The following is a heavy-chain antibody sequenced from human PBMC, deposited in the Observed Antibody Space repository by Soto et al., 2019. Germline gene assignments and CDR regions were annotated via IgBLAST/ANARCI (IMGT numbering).Heavy chain of an antibody. CDR2: ISGYNGDT. CDR3: ARNGHPPCYYSTLDA. CDR1: GYTFSRYG. V-gene: IGHV1-18*01. Sequence: QGQLVQSGGEVKKSGASVKVSCKASGYTFSRYGISWVRQAPGQGLEWMGGISGYNGDTNYAQKYQGRCTMSIDTSTTTAYMALKGLTSDDPAVYYCARNGHPPCYYSTLDACGQGTTVTVSS. D-gene: IGHD2-8*01. J-gene: IGHJ6*02.